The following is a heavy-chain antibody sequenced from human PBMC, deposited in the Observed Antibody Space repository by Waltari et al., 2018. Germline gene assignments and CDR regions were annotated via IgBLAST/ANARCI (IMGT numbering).Heavy chain of an antibody. CDR1: GGSFSGSY. J-gene: IGHJ3*02. V-gene: IGHV4-34*01. CDR2: INHSGST. D-gene: IGHD3-3*01. Sequence: QVQLQQWGAGLLKPSEPLSLPCAVYGGSFSGSYLSWIRQPPGKGLEWIGEINHSGSTNYNPSLKSRVTISVDTSKNQFSLKLSSVTAADTAVYYCARAHDFWSGYYIPYAFDIWGQGTMVTVSS. CDR3: ARAHDFWSGYYIPYAFDI.